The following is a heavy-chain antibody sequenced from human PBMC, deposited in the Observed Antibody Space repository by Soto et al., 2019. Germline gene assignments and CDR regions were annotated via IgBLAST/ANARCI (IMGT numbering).Heavy chain of an antibody. CDR1: GYTFTSYG. D-gene: IGHD4-17*01. CDR2: ISAYNGNT. Sequence: ASVKVSCKASGYTFTSYGISWVRQAPGQGLEWMGWISAYNGNTNYAQKLQGRVTMTTDTSTSTAYMELRSLRSDDTAVYYCARDWATVTFPELSGYYYGMDVWGQGTTVTVSS. J-gene: IGHJ6*02. CDR3: ARDWATVTFPELSGYYYGMDV. V-gene: IGHV1-18*04.